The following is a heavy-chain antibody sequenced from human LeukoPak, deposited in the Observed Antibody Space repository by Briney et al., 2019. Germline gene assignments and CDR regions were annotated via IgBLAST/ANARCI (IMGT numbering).Heavy chain of an antibody. CDR3: ARGSCCGWNLQYYFDY. CDR1: GYTFTGYY. CDR2: INPNSGGT. V-gene: IGHV1-2*02. Sequence: ASVKVSCKASGYTFTGYYMHWVRQAPGQGLEWMGWINPNSGGTNYAQKFQGRVTMTRDTSISTAYMELSRLRSDDTAVYYCARGSCCGWNLQYYFDYWGQGTLVTVSS. J-gene: IGHJ4*02. D-gene: IGHD6-19*01.